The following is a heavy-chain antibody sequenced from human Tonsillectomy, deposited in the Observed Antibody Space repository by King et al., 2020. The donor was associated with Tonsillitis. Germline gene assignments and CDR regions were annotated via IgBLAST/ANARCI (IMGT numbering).Heavy chain of an antibody. V-gene: IGHV4-34*01. CDR3: ARAELLDYYFYYMDV. CDR2: INHSGST. Sequence: LQQWGAGLLKPSETLSLTCAVSGGSFSGYYWSWIRQPPGKGLEWIGEINHSGSTNYNPSLKSRVTTSIDTSKNQFSLKLSSVTAADTAVYYCARAELLDYYFYYMDVWGKGTTVTVSS. CDR1: GGSFSGYY. D-gene: IGHD1-26*01. J-gene: IGHJ6*03.